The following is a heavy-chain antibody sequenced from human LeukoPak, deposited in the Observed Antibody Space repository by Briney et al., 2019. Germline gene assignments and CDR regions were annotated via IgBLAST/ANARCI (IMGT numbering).Heavy chain of an antibody. CDR3: AREERTFGVVIDY. CDR1: GFTISSYA. V-gene: IGHV3-30*01. D-gene: IGHD3-3*01. Sequence: GGSLRLSCAASGFTISSYAMHWVRQAPGKGLEWVAVISYDGSNKYYADSVKGRFTISRDNSKNTLYLQMNSLRAEDTAVYYCAREERTFGVVIDYWGQGTLVTVPS. J-gene: IGHJ4*02. CDR2: ISYDGSNK.